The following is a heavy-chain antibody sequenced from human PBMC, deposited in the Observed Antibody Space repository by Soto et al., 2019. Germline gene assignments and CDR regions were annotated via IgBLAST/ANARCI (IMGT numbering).Heavy chain of an antibody. Sequence: QVLLVHSGAEVKKPGSSVKVSCKTSGDTFSSFAISWVRLVPGQGLEWMGVLIPMFSAPTYAQNFQGRVSITADESTRTAYMGLSSLRSEDTAIYCCARDGVLRGNAYSSGMDVWGQGTTVTVS. D-gene: IGHD2-8*02. V-gene: IGHV1-69*12. CDR1: GDTFSSFA. CDR3: ARDGVLRGNAYSSGMDV. J-gene: IGHJ6*02. CDR2: LIPMFSAP.